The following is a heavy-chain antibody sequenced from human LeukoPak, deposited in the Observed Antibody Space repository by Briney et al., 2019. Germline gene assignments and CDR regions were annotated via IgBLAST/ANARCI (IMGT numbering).Heavy chain of an antibody. D-gene: IGHD5-24*01. J-gene: IGHJ4*02. CDR3: ASERDGYNLTYDY. CDR1: GGSISSSSYY. V-gene: IGHV4-39*07. Sequence: SETLSLTCTVSGGSISSSSYYWGWIRQPPGKGLEWIGSIYYSGSTYYNPSLKSRVTISVDTSKNQFSLKLSSVTAADTAVYYCASERDGYNLTYDYWGQGTLVTVSS. CDR2: IYYSGST.